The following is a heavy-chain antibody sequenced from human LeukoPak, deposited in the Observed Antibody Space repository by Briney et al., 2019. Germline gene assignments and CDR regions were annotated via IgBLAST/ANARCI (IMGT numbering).Heavy chain of an antibody. CDR3: ARRVAVARRDAFDI. CDR1: GYTFTSYG. J-gene: IGHJ3*02. CDR2: ISSYNGNT. V-gene: IGHV1-18*01. D-gene: IGHD6-19*01. Sequence: ASVKVSCKASGYTFTSYGISWVRPAPGQGLERMGWISSYNGNTNCAQKLQGRVTMSTDTSTGTAYMELRSLRSDDTAVYYCARRVAVARRDAFDIWGQGTMVTVSS.